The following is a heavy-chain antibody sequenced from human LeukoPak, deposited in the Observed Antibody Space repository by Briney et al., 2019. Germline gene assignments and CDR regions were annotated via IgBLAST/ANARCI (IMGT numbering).Heavy chain of an antibody. Sequence: SVKVSCKASGGTFSIYAISWVRQAPGQGLEWMGGIIPIFGTANYAQKFQGRVTITADESTSTAYMELSSLRSEDTAVYYCARVRDGYNDAYDIWGQGTMVTVTS. CDR3: ARVRDGYNDAYDI. D-gene: IGHD5-24*01. CDR2: IIPIFGTA. V-gene: IGHV1-69*13. J-gene: IGHJ3*02. CDR1: GGTFSIYA.